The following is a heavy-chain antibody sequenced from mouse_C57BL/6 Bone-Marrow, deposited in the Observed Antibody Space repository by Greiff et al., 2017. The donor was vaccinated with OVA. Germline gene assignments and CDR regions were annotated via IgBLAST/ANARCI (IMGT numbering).Heavy chain of an antibody. CDR3: ARKITTVPYYAMDY. D-gene: IGHD1-1*01. Sequence: QVTLKESGPGILQPSQTLSLTCSFSGFSLSTFGMGVGWIRQPSGKGLEWLAHIWWDDDKYYNPALKSRLTISKDTSKNQVFLKIANVDTADTATYYCARKITTVPYYAMDYWGQGTSVTVSS. V-gene: IGHV8-8*01. CDR1: GFSLSTFGMG. J-gene: IGHJ4*01. CDR2: IWWDDDK.